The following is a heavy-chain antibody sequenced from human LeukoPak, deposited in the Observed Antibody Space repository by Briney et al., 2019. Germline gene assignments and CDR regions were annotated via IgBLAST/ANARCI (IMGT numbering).Heavy chain of an antibody. CDR1: GFTFSSYI. Sequence: GGSLRLSCAASGFTFSSYIMNWVRQAPGKGLEGVSYISSSSSTIYYADSVKGRFTISRDNAKNSLYLQMNSLRAEDTAVYYCAREITIFGVVIVGMDVWGQGTTVTVSS. D-gene: IGHD3-3*01. V-gene: IGHV3-48*01. J-gene: IGHJ6*02. CDR2: ISSSSSTI. CDR3: AREITIFGVVIVGMDV.